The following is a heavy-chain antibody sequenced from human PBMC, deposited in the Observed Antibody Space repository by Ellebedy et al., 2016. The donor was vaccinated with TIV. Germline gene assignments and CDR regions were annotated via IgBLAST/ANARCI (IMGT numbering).Heavy chain of an antibody. D-gene: IGHD5-18*01. CDR3: ARDRGYRFGFSDGLDV. V-gene: IGHV1-18*04. Sequence: ASVKVSCKASGYTFSSHGINWVRQAPGQGPEWMGRINTNNGDTNYAQNFQGRLTMTTDSSTNTVFMELRRLRFDDTAVYYCARDRGYRFGFSDGLDVWGEGTTVSVSS. J-gene: IGHJ6*04. CDR2: INTNNGDT. CDR1: GYTFSSHG.